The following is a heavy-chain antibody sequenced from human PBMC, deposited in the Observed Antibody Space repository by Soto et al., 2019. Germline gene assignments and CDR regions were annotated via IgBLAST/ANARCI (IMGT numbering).Heavy chain of an antibody. Sequence: QITLKESGPTLVKPTQTLTLTCSFSGFSLTTSGVGLGWIRQPPGKALEWLALIYWDDYKRYTPSLKSRLTITKDTYKNQLGLKMTNMDPVDTATYYCAHSDYGSLYFDSWGQGTLVTVSS. CDR2: IYWDDYK. V-gene: IGHV2-5*02. D-gene: IGHD3-10*01. J-gene: IGHJ4*02. CDR1: GFSLTTSGVG. CDR3: AHSDYGSLYFDS.